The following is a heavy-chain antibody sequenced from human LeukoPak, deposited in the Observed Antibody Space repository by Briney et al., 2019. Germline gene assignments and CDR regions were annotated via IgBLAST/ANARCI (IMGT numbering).Heavy chain of an antibody. J-gene: IGHJ1*01. D-gene: IGHD1-26*01. CDR3: VKKVVVGATSPYSDFQD. CDR2: ISGSGVTT. Sequence: GASLRLSCAASGSTFSSYAMGWVRQAPGKGLDWVSAISGSGVTTHYAGSVQGRFSISRDNSKNTLYLQMNSLRVEDTALYYCVKKVVVGATSPYSDFQDWGQGTLVTVSS. CDR1: GSTFSSYA. V-gene: IGHV3-23*01.